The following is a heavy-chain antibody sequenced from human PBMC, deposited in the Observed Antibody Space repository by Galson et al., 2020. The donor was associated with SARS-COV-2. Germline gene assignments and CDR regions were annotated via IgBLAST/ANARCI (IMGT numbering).Heavy chain of an antibody. Sequence: SQTLSLTCAVSGGSISSSNWWSWVRQPPGKGLEWIGEIYHSGSTNYNPSLKSRVTISVDKSKNQFSLKLSSVTAADTAVYYCAREPSTVTTSAGASFDYWGQGTLVTVSS. J-gene: IGHJ4*02. CDR2: IYHSGST. CDR3: AREPSTVTTSAGASFDY. D-gene: IGHD4-4*01. CDR1: GGSISSSNW. V-gene: IGHV4-4*02.